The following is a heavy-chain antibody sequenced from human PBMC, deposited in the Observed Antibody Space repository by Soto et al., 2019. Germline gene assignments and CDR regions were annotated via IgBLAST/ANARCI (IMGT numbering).Heavy chain of an antibody. J-gene: IGHJ4*02. CDR1: GFTFSSYA. V-gene: IGHV3-30-3*01. Sequence: QVQLVESGGGVVQPGRSLRLSCAASGFTFSSYAMHWVRQAPGKGLEWVAAILYDGYNKYYADSVKGRFTISRDNSKNTLDLQMNSLRAEDTAVYYCARDLRRMVRGIEYWGQGTLVTVSS. CDR3: ARDLRRMVRGIEY. CDR2: ILYDGYNK. D-gene: IGHD3-10*01.